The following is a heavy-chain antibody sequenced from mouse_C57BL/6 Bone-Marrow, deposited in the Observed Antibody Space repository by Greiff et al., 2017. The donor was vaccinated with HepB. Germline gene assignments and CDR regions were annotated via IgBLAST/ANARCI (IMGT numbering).Heavy chain of an antibody. CDR2: IRNKANGYTT. J-gene: IGHJ1*03. V-gene: IGHV7-3*01. CDR1: GFTFTDYY. CDR3: ARNYYGSSWYFDF. D-gene: IGHD1-1*01. Sequence: EVQVVESGGGLVQPGGSLSLSCAASGFTFTDYYMSWVRQPPGKALEWLGFIRNKANGYTTEYSASVKGRFTISRDNSQSILYLQMNALRAEDSATYYCARNYYGSSWYFDFWGTGTTVTVSS.